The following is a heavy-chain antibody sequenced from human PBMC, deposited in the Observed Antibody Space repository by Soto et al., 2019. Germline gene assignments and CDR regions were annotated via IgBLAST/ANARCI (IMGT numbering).Heavy chain of an antibody. V-gene: IGHV4-39*01. CDR1: LGSISSSSFY. CDR3: ARHIAVAGTPLYFDY. J-gene: IGHJ4*02. CDR2: IYYSGST. Sequence: QLLESGPGLVKPSETLSLTCTVSLGSISSSSFYWGWIRRPPGKGLEWIGTIYYSGSTYYNPSLKSRVSISVDTSENQFSLKLSSVTAADTAIYYCARHIAVAGTPLYFDYWGQGALVTVSS. D-gene: IGHD6-19*01.